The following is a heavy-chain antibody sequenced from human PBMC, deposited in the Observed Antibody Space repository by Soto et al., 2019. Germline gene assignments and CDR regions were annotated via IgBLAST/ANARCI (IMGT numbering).Heavy chain of an antibody. D-gene: IGHD3-16*01. CDR1: GYTFTSYA. V-gene: IGHV1-3*01. CDR2: INAGNGNT. CDR3: ARADPRSLGVGASDI. Sequence: ASVKVSCKASGYTFTSYAMHWVRQAPGQRLEWMGWINAGNGNTKYSQKFQGRVTITRDTSASTAYMELSSLRSEDTAVYYCARADPRSLGVGASDICGQGTMVTVSS. J-gene: IGHJ3*02.